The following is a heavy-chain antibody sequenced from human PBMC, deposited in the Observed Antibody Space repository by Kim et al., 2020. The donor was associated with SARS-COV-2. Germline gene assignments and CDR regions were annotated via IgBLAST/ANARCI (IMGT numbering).Heavy chain of an antibody. V-gene: IGHV3-74*01. CDR2: INSDGSST. Sequence: GGSLRLSCAASGFSFSMYWMHWVRQPPGKGLVWVSRINSDGSSTYYADSVKGRFTISRDNAKNRIYLQMNSLRAEDTAVYYFARDLKATPSNIVFDYWGQGALVTVSS. D-gene: IGHD5-12*01. CDR1: GFSFSMYW. J-gene: IGHJ4*02. CDR3: ARDLKATPSNIVFDY.